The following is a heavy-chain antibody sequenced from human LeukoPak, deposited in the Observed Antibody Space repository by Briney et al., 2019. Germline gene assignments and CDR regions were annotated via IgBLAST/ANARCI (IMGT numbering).Heavy chain of an antibody. CDR2: ISSNGGST. CDR3: ARDSLLMTRSFDI. CDR1: GFTFSSYA. J-gene: IGHJ3*02. Sequence: GGSLRLSCAASGFTFSSYAMHWVRQAPGKGLEYVSAISSNGGSTYYANSVKGRFTISRDNSKNTLYLQMGSLRAEDMAVYYCARDSLLMTRSFDIWGQGTMVTVSS. V-gene: IGHV3-64*01.